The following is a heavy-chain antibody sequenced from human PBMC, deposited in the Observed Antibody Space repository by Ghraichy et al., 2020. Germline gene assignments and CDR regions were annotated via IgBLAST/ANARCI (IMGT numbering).Heavy chain of an antibody. CDR3: ARIGYSSSSLDY. CDR1: GFTYDNYW. J-gene: IGHJ4*02. V-gene: IGHV3-7*01. Sequence: GGSLRLSCAASGFTYDNYWMTWVRQAPGKGLEWVANIKQDGSVKYYVDSVKGRFTISRDNAKNSLYLQMNSLRAEDTAVYYCARIGYSSSSLDYWGQGTLVTVSS. D-gene: IGHD6-6*01. CDR2: IKQDGSVK.